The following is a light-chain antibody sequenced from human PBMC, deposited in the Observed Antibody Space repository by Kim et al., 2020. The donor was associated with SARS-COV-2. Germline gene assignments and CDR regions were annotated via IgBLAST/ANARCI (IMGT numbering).Light chain of an antibody. CDR1: TEAVSSGHH. CDR2: DNS. V-gene: IGLV7-46*01. Sequence: PEGPDPHTCGASTEAVSSGHHTYWLQQKPGQDPRTMIYDNSNKHPWTPARLSGSLLGGKAALTLSGALPEDEAEYYCLLYYDGYRIFGGGTQLTVL. J-gene: IGLJ2*01. CDR3: LLYYDGYRI.